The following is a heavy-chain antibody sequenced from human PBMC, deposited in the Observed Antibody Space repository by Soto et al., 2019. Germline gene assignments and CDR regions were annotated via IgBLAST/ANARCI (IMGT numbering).Heavy chain of an antibody. CDR1: GGTFSSYA. CDR2: IIPIFGTA. J-gene: IGHJ4*02. D-gene: IGHD3-10*01. CDR3: ARDTRPENAPTGVFYDY. V-gene: IGHV1-69*13. Sequence: EASVKVSCKASGGTFSSYAISWVRQSPGQGLEWMGGIIPIFGTANYAQKFQGRVTITADESTSTAYMELSSLRSEDTAVYYCARDTRPENAPTGVFYDYWGQGTLVTVSS.